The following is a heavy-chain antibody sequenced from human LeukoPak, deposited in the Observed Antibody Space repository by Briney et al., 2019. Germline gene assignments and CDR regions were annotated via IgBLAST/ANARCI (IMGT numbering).Heavy chain of an antibody. Sequence: SSVKVSCKAAGGTFTSYGISWERQAPAQGHEWMGGIIPIFGTANYAQKFQGRVTITTDESTSTAYMELSSLRSEDTAVYYCARDPEAPMGDNWFDPWGEGTLVTVSS. CDR3: ARDPEAPMGDNWFDP. J-gene: IGHJ5*02. V-gene: IGHV1-69*05. CDR2: IIPIFGTA. CDR1: GGTFTSYG. D-gene: IGHD3-16*01.